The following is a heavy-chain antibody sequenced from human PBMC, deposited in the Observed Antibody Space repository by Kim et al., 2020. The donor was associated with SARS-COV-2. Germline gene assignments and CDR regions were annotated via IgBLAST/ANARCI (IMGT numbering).Heavy chain of an antibody. Sequence: KGRFTISRDNSKNTLYLQMNSLRAEDTAVYYCAKEGEDIVVVPAASAFDYWGQGTLVTVSS. V-gene: IGHV3-23*01. D-gene: IGHD2-2*01. CDR3: AKEGEDIVVVPAASAFDY. J-gene: IGHJ4*02.